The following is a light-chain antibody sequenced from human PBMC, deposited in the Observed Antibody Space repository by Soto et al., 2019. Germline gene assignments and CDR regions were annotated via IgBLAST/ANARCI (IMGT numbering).Light chain of an antibody. J-gene: IGKJ4*01. Sequence: EIVMTQSPATLSVSPGERATLSCRASQSVSSNLAWYQQKPGQTPKLLIYVASTRATGIPARFGGSGSGTEFTLTISSLQSEDFAVYYCQQYNVWPLTFGGGTEVEFK. V-gene: IGKV3-15*01. CDR3: QQYNVWPLT. CDR2: VAS. CDR1: QSVSSN.